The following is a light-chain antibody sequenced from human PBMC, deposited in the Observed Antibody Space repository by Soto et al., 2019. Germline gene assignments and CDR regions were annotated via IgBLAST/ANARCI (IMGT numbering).Light chain of an antibody. Sequence: PGERATLSCRASQTITTYLAWYQQKPGQPPRLLIYGASNRASGIPARFSGSGSGTDFTLTISNLEPEDFAVYYCQQRSNWPANFGQGTRLEIK. CDR2: GAS. V-gene: IGKV3-11*01. J-gene: IGKJ5*01. CDR3: QQRSNWPAN. CDR1: QTITTY.